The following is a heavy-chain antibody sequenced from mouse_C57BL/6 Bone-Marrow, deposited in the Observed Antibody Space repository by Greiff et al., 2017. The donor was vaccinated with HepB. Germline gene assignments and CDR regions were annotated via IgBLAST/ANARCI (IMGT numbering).Heavy chain of an antibody. CDR2: ISYDGCN. V-gene: IGHV3-6*01. D-gene: IGHD2-4*01. Sequence: DVKLQESGPGLVKPSQSLSLSCSVTGYSITSGYFWNWIRQFPGNKLEWMCYISYDGCNNYKPTIKNRIPITRDTSKNQFFLKLNSVTTEDTATYYGAGGGYYDYDGEWFAYWGQGTLVTVSA. CDR1: GYSITSGYF. J-gene: IGHJ3*01. CDR3: AGGGYYDYDGEWFAY.